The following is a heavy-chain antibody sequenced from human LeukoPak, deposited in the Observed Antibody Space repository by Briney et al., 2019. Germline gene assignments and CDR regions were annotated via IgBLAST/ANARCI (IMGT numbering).Heavy chain of an antibody. CDR3: AKDIVVVPAADSYYYGMDV. V-gene: IGHV3-23*01. D-gene: IGHD2-2*01. Sequence: GGSLRLSCAASGFTFSSYAMSWVRQAPGKGLEWVSAISGSGGSTYYADSVKGRFTISRDNSKNTLCLQMNSLRAEDTAVYYCAKDIVVVPAADSYYYGMDVWGQGTTVTVSS. CDR1: GFTFSSYA. CDR2: ISGSGGST. J-gene: IGHJ6*02.